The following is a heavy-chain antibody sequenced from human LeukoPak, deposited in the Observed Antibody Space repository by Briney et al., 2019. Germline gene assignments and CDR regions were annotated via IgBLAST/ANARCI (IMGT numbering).Heavy chain of an antibody. D-gene: IGHD3-16*02. Sequence: GGSLRLSCAASGFTFSSYAMHWVRQVPGKGLEYVSAISSNGGSTYYANSVKGRFTISRDNSKNTLYLQMGSLRAEDMAVYYCARDWSLNYWGQGTLVTVSS. J-gene: IGHJ4*02. CDR3: ARDWSLNY. CDR2: ISSNGGST. CDR1: GFTFSSYA. V-gene: IGHV3-64*01.